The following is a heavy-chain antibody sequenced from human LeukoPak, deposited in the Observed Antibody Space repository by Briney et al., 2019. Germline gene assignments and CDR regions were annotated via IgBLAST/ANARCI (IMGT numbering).Heavy chain of an antibody. CDR1: GYSISSGYY. CDR3: ARAGPGLYDILTGYYY. Sequence: PSETLSLTCAVSGYSISSGYYWGWIRQPPGKGLEWIGSIYHSGCTYYNPSLKSRVTISVDTSKNQFSLKLSSVTAADTAVYYCARAGPGLYDILTGYYYWGQGTLVTVSS. J-gene: IGHJ4*02. CDR2: IYHSGCT. V-gene: IGHV4-38-2*01. D-gene: IGHD3-9*01.